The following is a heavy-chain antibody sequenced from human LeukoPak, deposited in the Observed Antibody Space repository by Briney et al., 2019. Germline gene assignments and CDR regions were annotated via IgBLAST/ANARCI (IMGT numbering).Heavy chain of an antibody. D-gene: IGHD1-26*01. CDR3: ASSKELLRSNRFDP. Sequence: NPGGSLRLSCAASGFTFSSYSMNWVRQAPGKGLEWVSSISSSSSYIYYADSVKGRFTISRDNAKNSPYLQMNSLRAEDTAVYYCASSKELLRSNRFDPWGQGTLVTVSS. CDR1: GFTFSSYS. CDR2: ISSSSSYI. V-gene: IGHV3-21*01. J-gene: IGHJ5*02.